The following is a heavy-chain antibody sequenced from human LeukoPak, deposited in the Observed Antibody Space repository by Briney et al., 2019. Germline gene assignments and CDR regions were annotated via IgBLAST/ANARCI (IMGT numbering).Heavy chain of an antibody. J-gene: IGHJ6*02. CDR2: ISYDGNNK. CDR3: ARDLSMYYYYGMDV. V-gene: IGHV3-30*19. Sequence: PGGSLRLSCAASGFTFRSYDMHWVRQAPGKGLEWVAVISYDGNNKYYADSVRGRFTTSRDNSKNTLYLQMDSLRAEDTAVYYCARDLSMYYYYGMDVWGQGTTVTVSS. CDR1: GFTFRSYD.